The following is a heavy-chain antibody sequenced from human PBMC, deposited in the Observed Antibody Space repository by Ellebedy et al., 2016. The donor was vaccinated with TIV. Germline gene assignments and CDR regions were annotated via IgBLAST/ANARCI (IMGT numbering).Heavy chain of an antibody. D-gene: IGHD3-10*01. V-gene: IGHV3-53*01. CDR1: GFTVSSNY. Sequence: GGSLRLXXAASGFTVSSNYMSWVRQAPGKGLEWVSVIYSGGSTYYADSVKGRFTISRDNSKNTLYLQMNSLRAEDTAVYYCARVEAYYYGSGSYSSDYWGQGTLVTVSS. CDR3: ARVEAYYYGSGSYSSDY. CDR2: IYSGGST. J-gene: IGHJ4*02.